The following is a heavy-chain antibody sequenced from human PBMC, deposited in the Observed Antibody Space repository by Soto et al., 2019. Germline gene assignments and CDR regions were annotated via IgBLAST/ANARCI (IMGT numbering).Heavy chain of an antibody. V-gene: IGHV3-23*01. CDR2: ISGSGGST. CDR3: AKEGSGSFIDVFGVRLFDI. CDR1: GFTFSSYA. Sequence: GGSLRLSCAASGFTFSSYAMSWVRQAPGKGLEWVSAISGSGGSTYYADSVKGRFTISRDNSKNTLYLQMNSLRAEDTAVYYCAKEGSGSFIDVFGVRLFDIWGQGTMVTVSS. J-gene: IGHJ3*02. D-gene: IGHD6-19*01.